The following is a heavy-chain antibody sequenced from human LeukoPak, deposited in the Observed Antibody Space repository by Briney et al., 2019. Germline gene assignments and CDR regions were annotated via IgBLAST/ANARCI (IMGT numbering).Heavy chain of an antibody. V-gene: IGHV4-34*01. Sequence: SETLSLTCAVYGGSFSGYHWSWIRQPPGKGLEWIGEINHSGSTNYNPSLKSRVTISVDTSKNQFSLKLSSVTAADTAVYYCTSRPVVPAATNWFDPWGQGTLVTVSS. CDR3: TSRPVVPAATNWFDP. J-gene: IGHJ5*02. D-gene: IGHD2-2*01. CDR2: INHSGST. CDR1: GGSFSGYH.